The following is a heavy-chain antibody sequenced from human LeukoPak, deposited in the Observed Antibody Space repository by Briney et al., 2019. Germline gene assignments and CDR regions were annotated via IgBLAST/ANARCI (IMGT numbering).Heavy chain of an antibody. Sequence: GESLKISCKGSGYSFTSYWIAWVRQMPGKGLEWMGIVYPGDSDTRYSPSFQGQVTISADKSNSTAYLQWSSLKASDTAMYYCARVVTSSWSRGFDYWGQGTLVTVSS. CDR3: ARVVTSSWSRGFDY. J-gene: IGHJ4*02. CDR1: GYSFTSYW. D-gene: IGHD6-13*01. CDR2: VYPGDSDT. V-gene: IGHV5-51*01.